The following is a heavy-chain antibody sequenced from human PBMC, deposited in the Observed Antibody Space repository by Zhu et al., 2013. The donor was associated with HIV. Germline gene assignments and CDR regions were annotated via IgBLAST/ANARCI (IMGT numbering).Heavy chain of an antibody. J-gene: IGHJ4*02. CDR2: ISAYNGNT. V-gene: IGHV1-18*01. CDR3: AREKWIVSRGATVTTFNY. Sequence: QVQLVQSGAEVKKPGASVKVSCKASGYTFTSYGISWVRQAPGQGLEWMGWISAYNGNTNYAQKLQGRVTMTTDTSTSTAYMELRSLRSDDTAVYYCAREKWIVSRGATVTTFNYWGQGTLVTVSS. D-gene: IGHD4-4*01. CDR1: GYTFTSYG.